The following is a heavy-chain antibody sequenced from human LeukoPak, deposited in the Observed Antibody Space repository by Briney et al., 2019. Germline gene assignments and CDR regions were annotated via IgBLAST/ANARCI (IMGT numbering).Heavy chain of an antibody. CDR1: GFTFSSYA. D-gene: IGHD5-24*01. Sequence: GGSLRLSCAASGFTFSSYAMHWVRQAPGKGLEWVAVISYDGSNKYYADSVKGRFTISRDNSKNTLYLQMNSLRAEDTAVYYCASLDGYRPGGFDYWGQGTLVTVSS. CDR3: ASLDGYRPGGFDY. J-gene: IGHJ4*02. V-gene: IGHV3-30-3*01. CDR2: ISYDGSNK.